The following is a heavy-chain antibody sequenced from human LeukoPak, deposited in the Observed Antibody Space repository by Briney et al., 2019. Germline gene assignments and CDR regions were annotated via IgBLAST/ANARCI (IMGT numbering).Heavy chain of an antibody. CDR1: GGSISTSNW. CDR2: IYHSGST. J-gene: IGHJ5*02. V-gene: IGHV4-4*02. D-gene: IGHD4-17*01. CDR3: ARDRTDDYGDSSWFDP. Sequence: SETLSLTCAVSGGSISTSNWWSWVRQPPGKGLEWIGEIYHSGSTNYNPSLKSRVTLSVDKSKNQFSLKLSSVTAADTAVYYCARDRTDDYGDSSWFDPWGQGTLVTVSS.